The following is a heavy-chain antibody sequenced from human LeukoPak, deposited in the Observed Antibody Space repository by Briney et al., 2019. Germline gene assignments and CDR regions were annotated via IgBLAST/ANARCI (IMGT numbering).Heavy chain of an antibody. D-gene: IGHD5-18*01. CDR3: ARGSVQLWHFDY. J-gene: IGHJ4*02. V-gene: IGHV4-59*01. CDR1: GGSISRYY. CDR2: IYYSGST. Sequence: SETLSLTCTVSGGSISRYYWSWIRQPPGKGLEWIGYIYYSGSTNYNPSLKSRVTISVDTSKNQFSLKLSSVTAADTAVHYCARGSVQLWHFDYWGQGTLVTVSS.